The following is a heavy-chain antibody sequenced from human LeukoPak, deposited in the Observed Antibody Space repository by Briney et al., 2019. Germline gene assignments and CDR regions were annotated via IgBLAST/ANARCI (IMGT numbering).Heavy chain of an antibody. Sequence: SETLSLTCTVSGGSISSYYWSWIRQPPGKGLEWIGYIYYSGSTNYNPSLKSRVTISVDTSKNQFSLKLSSVTAADTAVYYCAALYRSSWYYFDYWGQGTLVTVSS. V-gene: IGHV4-59*01. J-gene: IGHJ4*02. CDR2: IYYSGST. D-gene: IGHD6-13*01. CDR3: AALYRSSWYYFDY. CDR1: GGSISSYY.